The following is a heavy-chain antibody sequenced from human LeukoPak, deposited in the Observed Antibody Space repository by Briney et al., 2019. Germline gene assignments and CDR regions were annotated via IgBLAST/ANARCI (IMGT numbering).Heavy chain of an antibody. J-gene: IGHJ6*02. Sequence: PSETLSLTCTVSRGCIISYYWSWIRQSPGKGLEWIGYVFHTGSTNYNPSLRSRVTMSVDTSRSQFSLEVRSVTAADTGVYFCARGNIAVTGPGVFYYYGMDVWGQGTTVTVSS. CDR3: ARGNIAVTGPGVFYYYGMDV. D-gene: IGHD6-19*01. V-gene: IGHV4-59*01. CDR2: VFHTGST. CDR1: RGCIISYY.